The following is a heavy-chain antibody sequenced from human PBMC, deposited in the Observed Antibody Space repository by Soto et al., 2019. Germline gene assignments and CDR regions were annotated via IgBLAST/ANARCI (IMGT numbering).Heavy chain of an antibody. J-gene: IGHJ4*02. CDR2: IYYSGST. Sequence: QVQLQESGPGLVKPSETLSLTCTVSGGSISSYYWSWIRQPPGKGLEWIGYIYYSGSTNYNPSLKSRVTISVDTSKNQFSLRLSSVTAADTAVYYCARRNGSSFAFFDYWGQGTLVTVSS. CDR3: ARRNGSSFAFFDY. D-gene: IGHD6-13*01. CDR1: GGSISSYY. V-gene: IGHV4-59*01.